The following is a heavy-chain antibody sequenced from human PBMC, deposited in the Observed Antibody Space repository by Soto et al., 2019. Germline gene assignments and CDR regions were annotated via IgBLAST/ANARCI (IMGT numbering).Heavy chain of an antibody. J-gene: IGHJ6*02. CDR2: IIPICGTA. CDR1: GGTFSSYA. D-gene: IGHD6-6*01. Sequence: QVQLVQSGAEVKKPGSSVKVSCKASGGTFSSYAISWVRQAPGQALEWMGGIIPICGTANYAQKFQGRVTITEDESTITAYMELSRLSSEDTAVYYWAREWAEAARPYCYCVMDVWGQGPTVTFSS. CDR3: AREWAEAARPYCYCVMDV. V-gene: IGHV1-69*01.